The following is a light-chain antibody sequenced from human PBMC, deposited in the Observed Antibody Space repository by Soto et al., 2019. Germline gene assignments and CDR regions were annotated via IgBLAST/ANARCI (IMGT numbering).Light chain of an antibody. CDR3: SAYTTTSTLI. CDR1: SSDIGGYDY. J-gene: IGLJ1*01. V-gene: IGLV2-14*01. CDR2: EVN. Sequence: QSALTQPASVSGSPGQSVTISCTGTSSDIGGYDYVSWYQQHPGTAPKLILYEVNNRPSGVSNRFSGSKSGNTASLIISGLQTEDEADYYCSAYTTTSTLIFGTGTKVTV.